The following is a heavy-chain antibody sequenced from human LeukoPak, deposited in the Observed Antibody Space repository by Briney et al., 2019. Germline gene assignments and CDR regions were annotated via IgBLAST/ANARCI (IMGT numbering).Heavy chain of an antibody. CDR1: GFTFSSYS. Sequence: AGGSLRLSCAASGFTFSSYSMNWVRQAPGKGLEWVSSISSSSSYMYYADSVKGRFTISRDNAKNSLYLQMNSLRAEDTAVYYCARAAGCGGDCYPYYYYYYMDVWGKGTTVTVSS. CDR3: ARAAGCGGDCYPYYYYYYMDV. D-gene: IGHD2-21*01. V-gene: IGHV3-21*01. J-gene: IGHJ6*03. CDR2: ISSSSSYM.